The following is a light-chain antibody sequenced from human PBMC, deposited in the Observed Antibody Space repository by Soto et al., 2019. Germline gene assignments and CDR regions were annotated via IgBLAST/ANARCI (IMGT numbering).Light chain of an antibody. J-gene: IGKJ4*01. CDR2: DVS. CDR1: QGISSA. Sequence: AIQLTQSPSSLSASVGDRVTITCRASQGISSALAWYQQKPGKSPNLLIYDVSSLESGVPSRFSGSGSGTDFTLTLSSLQPEDFATYYCQQFNTSPALTFGGGTKVEIK. V-gene: IGKV1-13*02. CDR3: QQFNTSPALT.